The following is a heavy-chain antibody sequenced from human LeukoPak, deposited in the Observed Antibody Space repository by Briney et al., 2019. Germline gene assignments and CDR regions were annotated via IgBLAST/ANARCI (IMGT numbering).Heavy chain of an antibody. CDR2: IKQDGSEK. J-gene: IGHJ4*02. CDR3: ATSRTFDS. D-gene: IGHD1-7*01. V-gene: IGHV3-7*01. CDR1: GFTFNSYW. Sequence: GGSLRLSCAASGFTFNSYWMNWVRQAPGKGLEWVANIKQDGSEKYYVDSVKGRFTISRDNAENSLYLQMDSLRAEDTAVYYCATSRTFDSWGQGTLVTVSS.